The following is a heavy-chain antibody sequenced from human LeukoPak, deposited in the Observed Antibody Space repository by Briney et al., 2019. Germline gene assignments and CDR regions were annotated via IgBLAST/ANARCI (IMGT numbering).Heavy chain of an antibody. J-gene: IGHJ4*02. CDR3: AKGSSGWTSPFDY. V-gene: IGHV3-7*01. D-gene: IGHD6-19*01. Sequence: GGSLRLSCAASGFTFSTYCMSWVRQAPGKGLEWVANIKQDGSEKRYVDSVKGRFTISRDNAKNSLYLQMNSLRADDTAVYYCAKGSSGWTSPFDYWGQGTLVTVSS. CDR2: IKQDGSEK. CDR1: GFTFSTYC.